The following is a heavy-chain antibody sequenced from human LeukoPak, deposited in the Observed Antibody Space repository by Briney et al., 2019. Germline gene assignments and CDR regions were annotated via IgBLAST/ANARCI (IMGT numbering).Heavy chain of an antibody. J-gene: IGHJ4*02. CDR1: GYTLTELS. Sequence: ASVKVSCKVSGYTLTELSMHWVRQAPGKGLEWMGGFDPDDGETNYAQKFQGRVTMTEDTSTDTAYMELSSLRSEDTAVYYCATDYYDSSGYRYWGQGTLVTVSS. D-gene: IGHD3-22*01. CDR3: ATDYYDSSGYRY. CDR2: FDPDDGET. V-gene: IGHV1-24*01.